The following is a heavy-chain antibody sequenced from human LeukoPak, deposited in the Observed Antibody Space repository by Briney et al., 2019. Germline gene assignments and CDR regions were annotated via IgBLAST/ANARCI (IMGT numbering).Heavy chain of an antibody. D-gene: IGHD3-22*01. CDR3: ASDYYDSSGYYRFDP. CDR1: GGTFSSYA. Sequence: ASVKASCKASGGTFSSYAISWVRQAPGQGLEWMGGIIPIFGTANYAQKFQGRVTITTDESTSTAYMELSSLRSEDTAVYYCASDYYDSSGYYRFDPWGQGTLVTVSS. CDR2: IIPIFGTA. V-gene: IGHV1-69*05. J-gene: IGHJ5*02.